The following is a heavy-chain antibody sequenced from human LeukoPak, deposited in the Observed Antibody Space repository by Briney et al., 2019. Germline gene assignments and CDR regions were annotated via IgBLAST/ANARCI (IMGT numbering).Heavy chain of an antibody. CDR2: IIPIFGTA. CDR3: ARVSREDIVVVPAADPYYYYYMDV. Sequence: GASVKVSCKASGGTFSSYAISWVRQAPGQGLEWMGGIIPIFGTANYAQKFQGRVTITADESTSTAYMELSSLRSEDTAVYYCARVSREDIVVVPAADPYYYYYMDVWGKGTTVTISS. D-gene: IGHD2-2*01. CDR1: GGTFSSYA. J-gene: IGHJ6*03. V-gene: IGHV1-69*13.